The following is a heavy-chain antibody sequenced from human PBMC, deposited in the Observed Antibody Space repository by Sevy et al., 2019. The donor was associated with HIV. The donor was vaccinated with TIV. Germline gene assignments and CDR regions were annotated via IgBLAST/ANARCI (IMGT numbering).Heavy chain of an antibody. V-gene: IGHV4-30-2*01. CDR1: GGSISSGGYS. D-gene: IGHD3-3*01. CDR2: IYHSGST. CDR3: ARVYNNNVLRFLEPWFDP. J-gene: IGHJ5*02. Sequence: SETLSLTCAVSGGSISSGGYSWSWIRQPPGKGLEWIGYIYHSGSTYYNPSLKRRVTISVDRSKNQFSLKLSSVTAADTAVYYCARVYNNNVLRFLEPWFDPWGQGTLVTVSS.